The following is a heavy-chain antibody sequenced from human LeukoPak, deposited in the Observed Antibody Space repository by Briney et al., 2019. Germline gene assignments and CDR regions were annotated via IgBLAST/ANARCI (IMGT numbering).Heavy chain of an antibody. V-gene: IGHV3-74*01. J-gene: IGHJ4*02. CDR3: ARSGGSSSLGY. Sequence: PGGSLRLSCAASGFTFSSYWMHWVRQAPGKGLVWVSHINTDGSSTTYADSVKGRFTISRDNAKNTLYLQMNSLRAEDTDVYYCARSGGSSSLGYWGQGTLVTVSS. CDR1: GFTFSSYW. D-gene: IGHD6-6*01. CDR2: INTDGSST.